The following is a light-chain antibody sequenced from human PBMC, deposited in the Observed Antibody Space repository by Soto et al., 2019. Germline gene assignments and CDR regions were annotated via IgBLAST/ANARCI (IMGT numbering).Light chain of an antibody. J-gene: IGKJ1*01. Sequence: DIVMTQSPDSLAVSLGERATINCKSSQSVLYSSNNKNYLAWYQQKPGQPPKLLIYWASTRESGVPDRFSGSVSGTEFTLTISSLQAEDVAVYYCQQYYRPWTCGQGTKVEIK. CDR2: WAS. CDR1: QSVLYSSNNKNY. V-gene: IGKV4-1*01. CDR3: QQYYRPWT.